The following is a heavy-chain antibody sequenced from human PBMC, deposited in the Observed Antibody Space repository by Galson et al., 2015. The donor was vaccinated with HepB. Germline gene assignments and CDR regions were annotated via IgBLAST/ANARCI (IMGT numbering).Heavy chain of an antibody. D-gene: IGHD3-9*01. V-gene: IGHV1-46*01. CDR1: GYTFTSYY. J-gene: IGHJ3*02. CDR3: ARRPKETYYDILTGAKGADDAFDI. CDR2: INPSGGST. Sequence: SVKVSCKASGYTFTSYYMHWVRQAPGQGLEWMGIINPSGGSTSYAQKFQGRVTMTRDTSTSTVYMELSSLRSEDTAVYYCARRPKETYYDILTGAKGADDAFDIWGQGTMVTVSS.